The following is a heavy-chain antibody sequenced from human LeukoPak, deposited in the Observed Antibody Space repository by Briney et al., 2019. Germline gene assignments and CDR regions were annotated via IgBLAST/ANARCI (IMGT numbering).Heavy chain of an antibody. D-gene: IGHD3-9*01. Sequence: GALRLSCAASGFTFSSYWMSWVRQAPGKGLEWVANIKQDGSEKYYVASVKGRFTISRDNAKNPLYLQMNSLRAEDTAVYYCARGWLALYYFYYGMDVWGQGTTVTVSS. J-gene: IGHJ6*02. CDR3: ARGWLALYYFYYGMDV. CDR1: GFTFSSYW. V-gene: IGHV3-7*01. CDR2: IKQDGSEK.